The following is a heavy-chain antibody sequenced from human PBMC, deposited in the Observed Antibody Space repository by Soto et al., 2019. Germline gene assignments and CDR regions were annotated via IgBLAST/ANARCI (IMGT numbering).Heavy chain of an antibody. CDR2: ISAYNGNT. Sequence: ASVKVSCTASGYTFTSYGISWVRQAPGQGLEWMGWISAYNGNTNYAQKLQGRVTMTTDTSTSTAYMELRSLRSDDTAVYYCARDRFTDFWSGPTPMDVWGKGTTVTVSS. D-gene: IGHD3-3*01. J-gene: IGHJ6*04. CDR1: GYTFTSYG. CDR3: ARDRFTDFWSGPTPMDV. V-gene: IGHV1-18*01.